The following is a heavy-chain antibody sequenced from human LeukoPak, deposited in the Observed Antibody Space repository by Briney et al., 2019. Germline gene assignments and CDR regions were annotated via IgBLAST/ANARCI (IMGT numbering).Heavy chain of an antibody. CDR1: GGSISSGDYY. J-gene: IGHJ4*02. Sequence: SQTLSLTCTVSGGSISSGDYYWSWIRQPPGKGLEWIGYIYYSGSTYYNPSLKSRVTISVDTSKNQFSLKLSFVTAADTAVYYCARLIDYGDNFDYWGQGTLVTVSS. D-gene: IGHD4-17*01. CDR2: IYYSGST. V-gene: IGHV4-30-4*01. CDR3: ARLIDYGDNFDY.